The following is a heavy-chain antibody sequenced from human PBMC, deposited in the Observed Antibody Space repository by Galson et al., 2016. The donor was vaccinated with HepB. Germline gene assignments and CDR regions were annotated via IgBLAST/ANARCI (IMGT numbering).Heavy chain of an antibody. D-gene: IGHD4-17*01. Sequence: ETLSLTCDVSGASISDSNWWTWVRHVPGKGLEWIGEIYHTGTSNNNPFLSSRFTLSVDKSRNQFSLNLTSVTAADTAVYYCARDLPDDSVEYFDVFDLWGQGTMVTVSS. CDR3: ARDLPDDSVEYFDVFDL. J-gene: IGHJ3*01. CDR2: IYHTGTS. CDR1: GASISDSNW. V-gene: IGHV4-4*02.